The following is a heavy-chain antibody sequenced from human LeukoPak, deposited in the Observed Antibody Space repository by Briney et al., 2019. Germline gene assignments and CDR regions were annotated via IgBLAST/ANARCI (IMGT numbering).Heavy chain of an antibody. D-gene: IGHD1-26*01. V-gene: IGHV4-39*07. Sequence: SETLSLTCTVSGDSISSSSYYWGWIRQPPGKGLEWIGSMYYGGSTYYNPSLRSRVTMSVDTSKNQFSLKLTSVTAADTAVYYCARLGRVYMDVWGKGTTVTISS. CDR1: GDSISSSSYY. CDR2: MYYGGST. CDR3: ARLGRVYMDV. J-gene: IGHJ6*03.